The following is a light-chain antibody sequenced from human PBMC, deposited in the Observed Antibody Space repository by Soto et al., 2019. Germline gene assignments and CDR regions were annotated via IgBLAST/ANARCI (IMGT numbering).Light chain of an antibody. V-gene: IGKV1D-16*01. CDR1: QGISSW. CDR2: AAS. CDR3: QQYNSYSPWT. Sequence: DIHMTQSPSSLSASVVDRVTITCRASQGISSWLAWYQQKPGKASNLLISAASSLQSGVPSRFSGSGSGTEFTLTISSLQPDDFATYYCQQYNSYSPWTFGQGTKVDIK. J-gene: IGKJ1*01.